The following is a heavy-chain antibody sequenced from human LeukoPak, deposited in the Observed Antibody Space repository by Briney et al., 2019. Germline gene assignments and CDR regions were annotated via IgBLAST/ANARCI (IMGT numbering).Heavy chain of an antibody. V-gene: IGHV3-74*01. CDR2: INSYGSST. D-gene: IGHD4-17*01. J-gene: IGHJ4*02. Sequence: PGGSLRLSCSASGFTFSSYWMHWVRQAPGKGLVWVSRINSYGSSTIYADSAKGRFTISRDTAKNTLYLQMNRLRAEDTAVYYCARGHGDYIDYWGQGTLVPVSS. CDR3: ARGHGDYIDY. CDR1: GFTFSSYW.